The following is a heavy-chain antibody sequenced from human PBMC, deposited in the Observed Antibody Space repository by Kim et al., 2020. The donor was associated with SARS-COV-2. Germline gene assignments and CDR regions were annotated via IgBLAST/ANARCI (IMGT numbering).Heavy chain of an antibody. CDR3: AKGFSGSS. Sequence: GGSLRLSCAASGFTFSNYAMSWVRQAPGKGLEWVSSISDSGGSTFYADSVKGRFTISRDNSKYTLYLQMNSLRDEDTAVYYCAKGFSGSSLGQGTLVTVSS. D-gene: IGHD3-22*01. V-gene: IGHV3-23*01. CDR2: ISDSGGST. CDR1: GFTFSNYA. J-gene: IGHJ5*02.